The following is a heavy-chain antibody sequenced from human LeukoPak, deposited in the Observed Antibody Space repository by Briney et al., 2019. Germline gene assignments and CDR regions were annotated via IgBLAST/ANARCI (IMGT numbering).Heavy chain of an antibody. V-gene: IGHV3-74*01. CDR3: GRGFSIVPAGIPDY. Sequence: GGSLRLSCAASGFTFGSYWMHWVRQAPGKGLVRVSRINTDGGSTTYADSVKGRFTISRDNAKNTLYLQMNSLRAEDTAVYYCGRGFSIVPAGIPDYWGLGTLVTVSS. CDR1: GFTFGSYW. J-gene: IGHJ4*02. CDR2: INTDGGST. D-gene: IGHD2-2*02.